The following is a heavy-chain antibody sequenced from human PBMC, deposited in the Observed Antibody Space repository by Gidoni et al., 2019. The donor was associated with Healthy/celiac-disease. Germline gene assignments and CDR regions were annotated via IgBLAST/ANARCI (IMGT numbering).Heavy chain of an antibody. V-gene: IGHV4-61*02. J-gene: IGHJ3*02. D-gene: IGHD4-17*01. CDR1: GGSISSGSYY. CDR2: IYTSGST. Sequence: QVQLQESGPGLVKPSQTLSLTCTVSGGSISSGSYYWSWIRQPAGKGLEWIGRIYTSGSTNYNPSLKSRVTISVDTSKNQFSLKLSSVTAADTAVYYCARVPGDYAAFDIWGQGTMVTVSS. CDR3: ARVPGDYAAFDI.